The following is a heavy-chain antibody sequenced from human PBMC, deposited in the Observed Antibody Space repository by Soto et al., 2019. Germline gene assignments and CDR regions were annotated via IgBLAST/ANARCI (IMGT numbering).Heavy chain of an antibody. CDR3: ARGPGGPDGPGDY. V-gene: IGHV1-3*01. CDR1: GYTFTSYA. Sequence: QVQLVQSGAEVKKPGASVKVSCKASGYTFTSYAMHWVRQAPGQRLEWMGWINAGNGNTKYSQKFKGRVTITRDTSASPAYRELSSLRSEDTAVYYCARGPGGPDGPGDYWGQGTLVTVSS. D-gene: IGHD2-15*01. J-gene: IGHJ4*02. CDR2: INAGNGNT.